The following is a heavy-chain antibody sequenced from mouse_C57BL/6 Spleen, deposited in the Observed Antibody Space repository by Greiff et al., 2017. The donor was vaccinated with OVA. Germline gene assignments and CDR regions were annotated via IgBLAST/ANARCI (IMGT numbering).Heavy chain of an antibody. CDR3: AREGALRYFDY. Sequence: EVQLQQSGPELVKPGASVKISCKASGYTFTDYYMNWVKQSHGKSLEWIGDINPNNGGTSYNQKFKGKATLTVDKSSSTAYMELRSLTSEDSAVYYCAREGALRYFDYWGQGTTLTVSS. D-gene: IGHD1-1*01. CDR1: GYTFTDYY. V-gene: IGHV1-26*01. CDR2: INPNNGGT. J-gene: IGHJ2*01.